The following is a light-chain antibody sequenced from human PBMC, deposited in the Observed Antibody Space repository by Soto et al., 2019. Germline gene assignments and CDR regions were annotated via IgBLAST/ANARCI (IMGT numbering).Light chain of an antibody. CDR2: KSS. CDR3: QHYSSSWT. J-gene: IGKJ1*01. CDR1: QDLDKW. V-gene: IGKV1-5*01. Sequence: ILMSQSPSSLSASVGDRVTITCRTSQDLDKWLAWYQQKPGRAPNLLIYKSSTLRQGVPSRFSGFGSGTEYILITTDLQPDAFASYYFQHYSSSWTFGEGTVMEMK.